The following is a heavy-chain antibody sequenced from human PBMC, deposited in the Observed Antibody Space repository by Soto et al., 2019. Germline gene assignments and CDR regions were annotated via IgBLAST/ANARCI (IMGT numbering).Heavy chain of an antibody. CDR1: GFTFSGYG. V-gene: IGHV3-30*18. J-gene: IGHJ4*02. D-gene: IGHD4-17*01. CDR2: ISYDGKKK. CDR3: AQDKMAYGLFDF. Sequence: QVQLVESGGGVVQPGRSQRLSCSASGFTFSGYGMHWVRQAPGKGLEWVAFISYDGKKKYYGDSVKGRFTISRDNSKNTLELQMNNLRGEDTALYFCAQDKMAYGLFDFWGQGVLVTVSS.